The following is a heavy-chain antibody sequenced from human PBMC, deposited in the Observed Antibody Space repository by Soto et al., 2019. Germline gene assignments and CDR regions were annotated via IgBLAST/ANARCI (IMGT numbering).Heavy chain of an antibody. Sequence: QVQLVQSGAEVKKPGASVKVSCKASVYTFTSYGISWVRQAPGQGLQWMGWISAYNGNTNYAQKLQGRVTMTTDTSTSTAYMEMMSLRSDDTAVYYCARLQNYDILTGGAFDIWGQGTMVTVSS. CDR1: VYTFTSYG. CDR3: ARLQNYDILTGGAFDI. D-gene: IGHD3-9*01. CDR2: ISAYNGNT. V-gene: IGHV1-18*01. J-gene: IGHJ3*02.